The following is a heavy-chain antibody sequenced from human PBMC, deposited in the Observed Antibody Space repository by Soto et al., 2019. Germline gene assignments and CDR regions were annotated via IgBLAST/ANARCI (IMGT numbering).Heavy chain of an antibody. CDR3: AKRFYREEDGYNFFDS. CDR1: GFTFSNCA. D-gene: IGHD5-12*01. CDR2: ISGRGGST. V-gene: IGHV3-23*01. Sequence: LRLSCSASGFTFSNCAMSWVRQAPGKGLEWVSTISGRGGSTYYADSVEGRLTISRDNSKNTLFLQMNSLRAEDTAVYYCAKRFYREEDGYNFFDSWGQGTLVTVSS. J-gene: IGHJ4*02.